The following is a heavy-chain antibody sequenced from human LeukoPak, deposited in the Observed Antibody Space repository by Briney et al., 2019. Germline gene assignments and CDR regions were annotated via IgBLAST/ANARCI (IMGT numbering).Heavy chain of an antibody. CDR2: ISYEGSNK. V-gene: IGHV3-30*18. D-gene: IGHD3-10*02. Sequence: GGSLRLSCAASGFIFSSYGMHWVRQAPGKGLEWVAVISYEGSNKYYADSVKGRFTISRDNAKNSLYLQMNSLRAEDTAVYYCAELGITMIGGVWGKGTTVTISS. CDR1: GFIFSSYG. J-gene: IGHJ6*04. CDR3: AELGITMIGGV.